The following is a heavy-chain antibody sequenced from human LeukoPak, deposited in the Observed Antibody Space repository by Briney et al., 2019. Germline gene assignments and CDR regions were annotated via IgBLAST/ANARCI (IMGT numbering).Heavy chain of an antibody. Sequence: SETLSLTCTVSGGSISSSSYYWGWIRQPPGKGLEWIGSIYYSGSTYYNPSLKSRVTISVDTSKNQFSLKLSSVTAADTAVYYCARDQGYMVRGVINYYYGMDVWGQGTTVTVSS. CDR2: IYYSGST. D-gene: IGHD3-10*01. J-gene: IGHJ6*02. V-gene: IGHV4-39*02. CDR3: ARDQGYMVRGVINYYYGMDV. CDR1: GGSISSSSYY.